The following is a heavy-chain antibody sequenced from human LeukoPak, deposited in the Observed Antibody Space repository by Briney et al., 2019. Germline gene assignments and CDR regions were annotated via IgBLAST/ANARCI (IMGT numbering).Heavy chain of an antibody. V-gene: IGHV3-23*01. CDR3: ARDPKQWLPIDY. CDR1: GFTFSSYG. D-gene: IGHD6-19*01. J-gene: IGHJ4*02. Sequence: GGSLRLSCAASGFTFSSYGMSWVRQAPGKGLEWVSAISGSGGSTYYADSVKGRFTISRDNSKNTLYLQMNSLRAEDTAVYYCARDPKQWLPIDYWGQGTLVTVSS. CDR2: ISGSGGST.